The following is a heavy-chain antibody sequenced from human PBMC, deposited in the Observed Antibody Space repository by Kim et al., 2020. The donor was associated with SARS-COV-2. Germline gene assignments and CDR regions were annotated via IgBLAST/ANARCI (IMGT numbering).Heavy chain of an antibody. J-gene: IGHJ6*02. CDR2: ISYDGSNK. D-gene: IGHD1-26*01. Sequence: GGSLRLSCAASGFTFSSYGMHWVRQAPGKGLVWVAVISYDGSNKYYADSVKGRFTISRDNSKNTLYLQMNSLRAEDTAVYYCARGEGGSYLGYYYGMDVWGQGTTVTVSS. V-gene: IGHV3-33*05. CDR1: GFTFSSYG. CDR3: ARGEGGSYLGYYYGMDV.